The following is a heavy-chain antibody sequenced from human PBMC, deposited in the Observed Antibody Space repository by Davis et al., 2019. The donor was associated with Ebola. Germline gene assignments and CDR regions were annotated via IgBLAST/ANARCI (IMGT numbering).Heavy chain of an antibody. V-gene: IGHV4-59*12. CDR2: IYYSGST. Sequence: PSETLSLTCTVSGGSISSYYWSWIRQPPGKGLEWIGYIYYSGSTNYNPSLKSRVTISVDTSKNQFSLKLTSVTAADTAVYYCARGGGGVTTVTSYAFDIWGQGTMVTVSS. D-gene: IGHD4-17*01. CDR1: GGSISSYY. CDR3: ARGGGGVTTVTSYAFDI. J-gene: IGHJ3*02.